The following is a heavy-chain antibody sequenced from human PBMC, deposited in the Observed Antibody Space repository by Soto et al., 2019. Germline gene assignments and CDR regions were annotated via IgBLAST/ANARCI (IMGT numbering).Heavy chain of an antibody. Sequence: SETLSLTCSVSGGSISGSYWSWIRQSPGKGLEWLGYVYYTVSTNYSPSLRSRVSISVDTSKNEFSLRPSSVTAADAAVYFCARSVAVPGAHIDYWGQGTQVTVSS. D-gene: IGHD6-19*01. V-gene: IGHV4-59*01. J-gene: IGHJ4*02. CDR3: ARSVAVPGAHIDY. CDR1: GGSISGSY. CDR2: VYYTVST.